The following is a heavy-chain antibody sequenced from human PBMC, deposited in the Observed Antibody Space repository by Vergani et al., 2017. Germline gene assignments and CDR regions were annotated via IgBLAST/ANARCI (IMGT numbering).Heavy chain of an antibody. CDR1: GGSFSGYY. V-gene: IGHV4-34*01. D-gene: IGHD1-26*01. Sequence: QVQLPQWGAGLLKPSETLSLTCAVYGGSFSGYYWSWIRQPPGKGLEWIGEINHSGSTNYNPSLKSRVTISVDTSKNQFSLKLSSVTAADTAVYYCARVVGMGATPYHWFDPWGQGTLVTVSS. CDR3: ARVVGMGATPYHWFDP. J-gene: IGHJ5*02. CDR2: INHSGST.